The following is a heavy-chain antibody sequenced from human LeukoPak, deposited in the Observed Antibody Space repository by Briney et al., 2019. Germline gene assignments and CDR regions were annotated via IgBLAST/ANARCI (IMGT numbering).Heavy chain of an antibody. CDR1: GYSFTNYW. D-gene: IGHD3-16*02. J-gene: IGHJ4*02. Sequence: GESLKISCKGSGYSFTNYWIGWVRQMPGKGLEWMGIIYPGDSDTRYSPSFQGQVTISADKSISTAYLQWSSLKASDTAMYYCARIQADYDYVWGSYRPYFDYWGQGTLVTVSS. V-gene: IGHV5-51*01. CDR2: IYPGDSDT. CDR3: ARIQADYDYVWGSYRPYFDY.